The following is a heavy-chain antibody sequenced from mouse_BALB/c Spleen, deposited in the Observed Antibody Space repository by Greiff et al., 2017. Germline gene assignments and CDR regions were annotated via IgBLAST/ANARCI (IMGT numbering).Heavy chain of an antibody. CDR1: GYTFTSYW. CDR3: ARDGSSPNGYFDV. J-gene: IGHJ1*01. Sequence: QVQLQQPGAELVKPGAPVKLSCKASGYTFTSYWMNWVKQRPGRGLEWIGRIDPSDSETHYNQKFKDKATLTVDKSSSTAYIQLSSLTSEDSAVYYCARDGSSPNGYFDVWGAGTTVTVSS. V-gene: IGHV1-69*02. D-gene: IGHD1-1*01. CDR2: IDPSDSET.